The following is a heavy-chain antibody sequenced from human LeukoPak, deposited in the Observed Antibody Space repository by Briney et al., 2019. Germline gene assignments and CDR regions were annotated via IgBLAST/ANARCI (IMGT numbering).Heavy chain of an antibody. J-gene: IGHJ6*03. CDR1: GGSISSYY. Sequence: SETLSLTCAVSGGSISSYYWSWIRQPAGKGLEWIWRIYTSGSTNYNPSLKSRVTMSVDTSKNQFSLKLSSVTAADTAVYYCARDRGIVVVPAATVYDYYYMDVWGKGTTVTVSS. D-gene: IGHD2-2*01. V-gene: IGHV4-4*07. CDR2: IYTSGST. CDR3: ARDRGIVVVPAATVYDYYYMDV.